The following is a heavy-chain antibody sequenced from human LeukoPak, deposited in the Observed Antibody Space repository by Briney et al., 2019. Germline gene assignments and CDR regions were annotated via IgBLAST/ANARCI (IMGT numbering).Heavy chain of an antibody. V-gene: IGHV3-21*01. CDR2: ISSSST. J-gene: IGHJ4*02. Sequence: GGSLRLSCAASGFTFSSYSMNWVRQAPGKGLEWVSSISSSSTYADSVKGRFTISRDNSKNTLYLQMNSLRAEDTAVYYCAKDQGSGYYYFDYWGQGTLVTVSS. D-gene: IGHD3-22*01. CDR3: AKDQGSGYYYFDY. CDR1: GFTFSSYS.